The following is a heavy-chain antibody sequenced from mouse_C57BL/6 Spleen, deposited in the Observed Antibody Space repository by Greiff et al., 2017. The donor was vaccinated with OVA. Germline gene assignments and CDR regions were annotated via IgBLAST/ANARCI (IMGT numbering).Heavy chain of an antibody. V-gene: IGHV1-80*01. Sequence: QVQLQQPGAELVKPGASVKISCKASGYAFSSYWMTWVKQRPGKGLEWIGQIYPGDGDTNYNGKFKGKATLTADKSSSTAYMQLSSLTSEDSAVDFGARVDGNDPYSMDYWGQGTSVTVSS. CDR1: GYAFSSYW. CDR2: IYPGDGDT. J-gene: IGHJ4*01. CDR3: ARVDGNDPYSMDY. D-gene: IGHD2-2*01.